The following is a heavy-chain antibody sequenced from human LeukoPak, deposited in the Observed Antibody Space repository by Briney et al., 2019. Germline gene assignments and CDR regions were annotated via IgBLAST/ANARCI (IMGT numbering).Heavy chain of an antibody. J-gene: IGHJ3*02. V-gene: IGHV3-23*01. CDR2: ITGSGHST. CDR3: AKRTKSGWSTDAFDI. D-gene: IGHD6-19*01. Sequence: GGSLRLSCAASGITFSSYAMGWGRQAPGKWLEWGSSITGSGHSTYYADSVKGRFTSSRENSKNTLYLQMNSLRAEDTAVYYCAKRTKSGWSTDAFDIWGQGTKVTVSS. CDR1: GITFSSYA.